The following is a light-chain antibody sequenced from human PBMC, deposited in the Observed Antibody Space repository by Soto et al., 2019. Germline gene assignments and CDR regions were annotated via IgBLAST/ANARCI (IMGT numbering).Light chain of an antibody. Sequence: IVLTQAPANLSVSPGERATLSCMASESVSDDLAWYQQKPGRAPRLLIYRASTRAAGVSARFSGSGSGTEFTLTISSLQSEDFAVYYCQQYNNWPKMFGQGTKVDIK. CDR3: QQYNNWPKM. V-gene: IGKV3-15*01. CDR2: RAS. CDR1: ESVSDD. J-gene: IGKJ1*01.